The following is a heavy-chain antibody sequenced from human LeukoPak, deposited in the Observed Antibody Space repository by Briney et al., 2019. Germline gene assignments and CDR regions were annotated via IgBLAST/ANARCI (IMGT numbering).Heavy chain of an antibody. V-gene: IGHV3-48*01. J-gene: IGHJ6*02. Sequence: GGSLRLSCAASGFTFSSYSMNWVRQAPGKGLEWVSYISSSSSTIYYADSVKGRFTISRDNAKHSLYLQMNSLRAEDTAVYYCARDATSTLYYYYYGMDVWGQGTTVTVSS. CDR1: GFTFSSYS. CDR3: ARDATSTLYYYYYGMDV. D-gene: IGHD2-2*01. CDR2: ISSSSSTI.